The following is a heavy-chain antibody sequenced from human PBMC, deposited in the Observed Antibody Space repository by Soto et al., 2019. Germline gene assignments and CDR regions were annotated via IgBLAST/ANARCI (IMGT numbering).Heavy chain of an antibody. J-gene: IGHJ5*02. Sequence: QVQLVQSGAEVKKPGSSVKVSCKASGGTFSSYAISWVRQAPGQGLEWMGGTIPIFGTANYAQKFQGRVTITADESTSTAYMELSSLRSEDTAVYYCATYYYDSSGYYNNWFDPWGQGTLVTVSS. CDR3: ATYYYDSSGYYNNWFDP. CDR1: GGTFSSYA. D-gene: IGHD3-22*01. V-gene: IGHV1-69*01. CDR2: TIPIFGTA.